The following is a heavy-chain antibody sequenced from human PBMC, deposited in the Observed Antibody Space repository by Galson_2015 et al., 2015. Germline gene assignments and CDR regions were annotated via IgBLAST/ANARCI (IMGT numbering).Heavy chain of an antibody. CDR2: ISSSGSTI. D-gene: IGHD3-3*01. CDR1: GFTFSSYE. J-gene: IGHJ3*02. CDR3: ARGLAFGVVHPPVAFDI. Sequence: SLRLSCAASGFTFSSYEMNWVRQAPGKGLEWVSYISSSGSTIYYADSVKGRFTISRDNAKNSLYLQMNSLRAEDTAVYYCARGLAFGVVHPPVAFDIWGQGTMVTVSS. V-gene: IGHV3-48*03.